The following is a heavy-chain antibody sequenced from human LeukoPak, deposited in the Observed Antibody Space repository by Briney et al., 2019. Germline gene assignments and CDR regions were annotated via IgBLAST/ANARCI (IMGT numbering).Heavy chain of an antibody. V-gene: IGHV3-23*01. CDR2: ISGSGGSI. D-gene: IGHD3-10*02. Sequence: PGGSLRLSCAASGFTFISYAMSWVRQAPGKGLECVSAISGSGGSIYYADSVKGRFTVSRDNSKNTLYLQMNTLRAEDTAVYYCAKDEDATPMYFQDWGQGTLVTVSS. CDR1: GFTFISYA. CDR3: AKDEDATPMYFQD. J-gene: IGHJ1*01.